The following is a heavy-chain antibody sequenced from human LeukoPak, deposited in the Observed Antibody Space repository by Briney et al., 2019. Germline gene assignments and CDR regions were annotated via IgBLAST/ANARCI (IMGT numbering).Heavy chain of an antibody. Sequence: PGGSLRLSCAASGFTFSSYSMNWVRQAPGKGLEWVSYISSSSSTIYYADSVKGRFTISRDNAKNSLYLQMNSLRAEDTAVYYCAKDQGSSWYRVFDYWGQGTLVTVSS. D-gene: IGHD6-13*01. V-gene: IGHV3-48*04. CDR3: AKDQGSSWYRVFDY. J-gene: IGHJ4*02. CDR1: GFTFSSYS. CDR2: ISSSSSTI.